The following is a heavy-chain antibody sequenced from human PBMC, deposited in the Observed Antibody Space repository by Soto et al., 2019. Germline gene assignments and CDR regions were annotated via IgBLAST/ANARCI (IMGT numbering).Heavy chain of an antibody. V-gene: IGHV4-39*01. Sequence: PSETLSLTCTVSGGSISSSSYYWGWIRQPPGKGLEWIGSIYYSGSTYYNPSLKSRVTISVDTSKNQFSLKLSSVTAADTAVYYCARHPGFLGVVYWFAPGGQGTLVTVSS. CDR2: IYYSGST. CDR1: GGSISSSSYY. CDR3: ARHPGFLGVVYWFAP. J-gene: IGHJ5*02. D-gene: IGHD2-15*01.